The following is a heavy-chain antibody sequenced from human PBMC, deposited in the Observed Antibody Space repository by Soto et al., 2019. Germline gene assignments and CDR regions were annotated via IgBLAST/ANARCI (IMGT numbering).Heavy chain of an antibody. CDR2: IYHSGST. J-gene: IGHJ4*02. D-gene: IGHD6-19*01. Sequence: QVQLQESGPGLVKPSGTLSLTCAVSGGSISSSNWWSWVRQPPGKGLEWIGEIYHSGSTNYNPSLTGRVTIPVDKSKNQFSLKLSSVTAADTAVYYCARVAVAGTRVDYWGQGTLVTVSS. V-gene: IGHV4-4*02. CDR3: ARVAVAGTRVDY. CDR1: GGSISSSNW.